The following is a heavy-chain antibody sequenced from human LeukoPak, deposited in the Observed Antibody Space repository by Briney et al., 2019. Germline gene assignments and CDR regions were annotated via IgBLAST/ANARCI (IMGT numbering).Heavy chain of an antibody. J-gene: IGHJ4*02. Sequence: KAGGSLRLSCAASGFTFRNAWMSWVRQAPGKGLEWVGRIKSKTDGGTTDHAAPVKGRFTISRDDSKNTLYLQMNSLKSEDIAVYYCTTRGTTVTTSRFDYWGQGTLVTVSS. CDR3: TTRGTTVTTSRFDY. CDR2: IKSKTDGGTT. D-gene: IGHD4-17*01. V-gene: IGHV3-15*01. CDR1: GFTFRNAW.